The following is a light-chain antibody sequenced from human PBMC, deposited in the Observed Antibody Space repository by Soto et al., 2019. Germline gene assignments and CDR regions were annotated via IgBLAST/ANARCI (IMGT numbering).Light chain of an antibody. J-gene: IGKJ1*01. CDR1: QSLLHRSGYYY. Sequence: DLVVTQSPLSLPVTPGEPASMSCRSSQSLLHRSGYYYLDWYLQKPGQSPQLLIYLGSNRASGVPDRFSVSGSGTEFTLKISRVEAEDVGVYYCMQTLQTRTFGPGTKVEIK. CDR3: MQTLQTRT. V-gene: IGKV2-28*01. CDR2: LGS.